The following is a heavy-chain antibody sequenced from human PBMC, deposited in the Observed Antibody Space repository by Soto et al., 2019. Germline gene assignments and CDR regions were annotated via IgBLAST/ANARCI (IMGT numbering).Heavy chain of an antibody. D-gene: IGHD6-25*01. CDR3: AYGSSSAWIDY. J-gene: IGHJ4*02. Sequence: KPSETLSLTCSVSGDSMRGYHFYWGWIRQAPGKGLEWIGSAYFSGGNTYYSPSLKSRVSISVDTSKNEFSLRLTSLTAADTAVYFCAYGSSSAWIDYWGQGTLVTSPQ. CDR2: AYFSGGNT. CDR1: GDSMRGYHFY. V-gene: IGHV4-39*01.